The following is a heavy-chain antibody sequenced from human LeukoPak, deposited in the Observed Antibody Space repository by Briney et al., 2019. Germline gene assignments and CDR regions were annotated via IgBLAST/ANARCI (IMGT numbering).Heavy chain of an antibody. CDR2: INSDGSST. CDR1: GFTFSSYW. CDR3: AKDGTAADYSYYYYYYMDV. J-gene: IGHJ6*03. Sequence: GGSLRLSCAASGFTFSSYWMHWVRQAPGKGLVWVSRINSDGSSTSHADSVKGRFTISRDNAKNTLYLQMKSLRAEDTAVYYCAKDGTAADYSYYYYYYMDVWGKGTTVTISS. D-gene: IGHD2-2*01. V-gene: IGHV3-74*01.